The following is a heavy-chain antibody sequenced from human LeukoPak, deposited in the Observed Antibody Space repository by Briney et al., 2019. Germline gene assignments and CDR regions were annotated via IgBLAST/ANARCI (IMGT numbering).Heavy chain of an antibody. CDR3: ARVLTPYYDFWSGYHSNWFDP. CDR1: GGSISSSSYY. J-gene: IGHJ5*02. V-gene: IGHV4-39*07. D-gene: IGHD3-3*01. CDR2: IYYSGST. Sequence: PSETLSLTCTVSGGSISSSSYYWGWIRQPPGKGLEWIGSIYYSGSTYYNPSLKSRVTISVDTSKNQFSLKLSSVTAADTAVYYCARVLTPYYDFWSGYHSNWFDPWGQGTLVTVSS.